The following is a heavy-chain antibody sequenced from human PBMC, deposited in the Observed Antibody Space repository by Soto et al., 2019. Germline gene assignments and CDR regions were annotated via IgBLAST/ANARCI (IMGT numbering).Heavy chain of an antibody. D-gene: IGHD3-22*01. J-gene: IGHJ4*02. V-gene: IGHV4-31*03. Sequence: QVQLQESGPGLVKPSQTLSLTCTVSGGSISSGGYYWSWIRQHPGRGLEWIGYINYSGSTYYNPSLKSRVTIAVDTSKYQFSLKLSSVTAADTAVYYCARVDSSGYYSHFDYWGQGTLVTVSS. CDR1: GGSISSGGYY. CDR2: INYSGST. CDR3: ARVDSSGYYSHFDY.